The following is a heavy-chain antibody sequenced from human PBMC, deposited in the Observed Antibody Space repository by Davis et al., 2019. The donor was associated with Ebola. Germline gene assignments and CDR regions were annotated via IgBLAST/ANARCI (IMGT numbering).Heavy chain of an antibody. J-gene: IGHJ6*02. CDR2: INPNSGGT. V-gene: IGHV1-2*04. CDR3: ARVYDYHYGMDV. CDR1: GYPFNNLE. D-gene: IGHD5-12*01. Sequence: ASVKVSCKASGYPFNNLEIHWVRQASGQGLEWMGWINPNSGGTNYAQKFQGWVTMTRDTSISTAYMELSRLRSDDTAVYYCARVYDYHYGMDVWGQGTTVTVSS.